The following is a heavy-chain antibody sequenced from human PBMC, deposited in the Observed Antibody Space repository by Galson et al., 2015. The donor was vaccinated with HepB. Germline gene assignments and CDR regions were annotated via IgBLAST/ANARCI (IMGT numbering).Heavy chain of an antibody. V-gene: IGHV3-30*04. J-gene: IGHJ4*02. D-gene: IGHD3-9*01. CDR2: LSYDGNNQ. Sequence: SLRLSCAASGFTFSSYTMHWVRQAPGKGLEWVAVLSYDGNNQYYTDSVKGRFTISRDNSKNTLYLQMNSLRAEDTAIYFCGRDFPYYDALTAPRRFDYWGQGTLVTVSS. CDR3: GRDFPYYDALTAPRRFDY. CDR1: GFTFSSYT.